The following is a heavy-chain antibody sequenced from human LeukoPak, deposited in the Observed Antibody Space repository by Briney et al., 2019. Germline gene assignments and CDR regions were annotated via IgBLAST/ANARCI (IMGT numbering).Heavy chain of an antibody. CDR3: ARGWQLGGDLGDAFDI. Sequence: GAPVKVSCKTSGGTFSSYTMTWVRQAPGQGLEWMGGIIPIFGTTNYAQKFQGRVTITADESTSTAYMELSSLRSEDTAVYYCARGWQLGGDLGDAFDIWGQGTMVTVSS. CDR2: IIPIFGTT. D-gene: IGHD2-21*01. V-gene: IGHV1-69*13. CDR1: GGTFSSYT. J-gene: IGHJ3*02.